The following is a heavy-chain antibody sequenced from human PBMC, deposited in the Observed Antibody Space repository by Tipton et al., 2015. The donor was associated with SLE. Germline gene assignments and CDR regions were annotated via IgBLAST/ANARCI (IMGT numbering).Heavy chain of an antibody. V-gene: IGHV4-59*11. CDR3: ARGDTMIVVVTPGAFDI. J-gene: IGHJ3*02. D-gene: IGHD3-22*01. CDR2: IFYSGDT. Sequence: TLSLTCTVSGGSISSHYWSWIRQPPGKGLEWIGYIFYSGDTNYNPSLKSRVTISIDTSKNQFSLKLSSVTAADTAVYYCARGDTMIVVVTPGAFDIWGQGTMVTVSS. CDR1: GGSISSHY.